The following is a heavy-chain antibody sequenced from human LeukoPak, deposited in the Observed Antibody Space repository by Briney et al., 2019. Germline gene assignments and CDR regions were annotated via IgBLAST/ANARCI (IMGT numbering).Heavy chain of an antibody. V-gene: IGHV4-4*07. CDR1: GGSISSSY. D-gene: IGHD1-26*01. CDR2: IIASGST. J-gene: IGHJ1*01. Sequence: SETLSLTCTVSGGSISSSYWSWIRQPAGKGLEWIGRIIASGSTKYNPSLKSRVTMSVDTSKNQFSLKLSSVTAADTAVYYCARLGKWEPSLRYFQHWGQGTLVTVSS. CDR3: ARLGKWEPSLRYFQH.